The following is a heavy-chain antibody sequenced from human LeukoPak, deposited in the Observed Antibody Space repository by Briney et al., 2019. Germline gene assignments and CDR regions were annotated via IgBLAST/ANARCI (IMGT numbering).Heavy chain of an antibody. V-gene: IGHV3-23*01. D-gene: IGHD5-12*01. CDR3: AKDRGYSGYDLVGSDY. Sequence: PGGSLRLSCAASGFTFSSYAMSWVRQAPGKGLEWVSAISGSGGSTYYADSVKGQFTISRDNSKNTLYLQMNSLRAEDTAVYYCAKDRGYSGYDLVGSDYWGQGTLVTVSS. CDR2: ISGSGGST. CDR1: GFTFSSYA. J-gene: IGHJ4*02.